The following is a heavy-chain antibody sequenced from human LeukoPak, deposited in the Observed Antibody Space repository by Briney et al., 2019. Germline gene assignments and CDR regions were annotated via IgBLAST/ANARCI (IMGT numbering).Heavy chain of an antibody. Sequence: GGSLRLSCAASGFTFDDYAMHWVRQAPGKGLEWVSGISWNSGSIGYADSVKGRFTISRDNAKNSLYLQMNSLRAGDTALYYCAKGSPYLGYCSGGSCSGKFDYWGQGTLVTVSS. CDR2: ISWNSGSI. CDR3: AKGSPYLGYCSGGSCSGKFDY. V-gene: IGHV3-9*01. D-gene: IGHD2-15*01. CDR1: GFTFDDYA. J-gene: IGHJ4*02.